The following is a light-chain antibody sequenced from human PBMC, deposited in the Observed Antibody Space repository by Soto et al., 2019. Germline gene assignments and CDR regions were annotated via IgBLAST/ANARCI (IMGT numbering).Light chain of an antibody. CDR3: QTWGTGIHVV. J-gene: IGLJ2*01. CDR2: LDSDGSH. V-gene: IGLV4-69*01. Sequence: QSVLTQSPSASASLGASVKLTCTLSSGHSSYAIAWHQQQPAKGPRYLMKLDSDGSHTKGDAIPDRFSGSSSGAERYLTISGRQSYDEADYYCQTWGTGIHVVFGGGTKLTVL. CDR1: SGHSSYA.